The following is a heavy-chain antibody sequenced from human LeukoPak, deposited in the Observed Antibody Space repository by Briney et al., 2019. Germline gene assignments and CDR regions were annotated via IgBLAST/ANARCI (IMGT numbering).Heavy chain of an antibody. D-gene: IGHD5-18*01. CDR3: ARGEGSGYSYGYYFDY. CDR1: GGSFSGYY. V-gene: IGHV4-34*01. CDR2: INHSGST. J-gene: IGHJ4*02. Sequence: SETLSLTCAVYGGSFSGYYWSWIRQPPGKGLEWIGEINHSGSTNYNPSLKSRVTISVDTSKNQFSLKLSSVTAADTAVYHCARGEGSGYSYGYYFDYWGQGTLVTVSS.